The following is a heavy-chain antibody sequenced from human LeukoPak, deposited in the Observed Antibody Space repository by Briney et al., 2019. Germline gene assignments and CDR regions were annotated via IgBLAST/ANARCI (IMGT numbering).Heavy chain of an antibody. Sequence: GRSLRLSCAASGFTFGAYAMHWVRQSPGKGLEWVALISYDGNNEWYADSVKGRFTVSRDNSKNTLYLQMNSLRVEDTAVYYCARGHPHGWELYLDYWGQGTLVTVSS. D-gene: IGHD1-26*01. J-gene: IGHJ4*02. CDR3: ARGHPHGWELYLDY. CDR2: ISYDGNNE. CDR1: GFTFGAYA. V-gene: IGHV3-30*04.